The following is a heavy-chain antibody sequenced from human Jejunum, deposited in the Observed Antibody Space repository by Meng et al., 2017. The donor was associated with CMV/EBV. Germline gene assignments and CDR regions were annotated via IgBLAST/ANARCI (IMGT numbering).Heavy chain of an antibody. D-gene: IGHD6-13*01. Sequence: ASGYTDTGNYMHWVRQAPGQGLDWMGWINANTGDTNYAQKFQGRVTMTRDTSTTTAYMDLSSLTSDDAAVYYCARDMTSTWYGGSDLWGQGTLVTVSS. V-gene: IGHV1-2*02. CDR3: ARDMTSTWYGGSDL. J-gene: IGHJ5*02. CDR1: GYTDTGNY. CDR2: INANTGDT.